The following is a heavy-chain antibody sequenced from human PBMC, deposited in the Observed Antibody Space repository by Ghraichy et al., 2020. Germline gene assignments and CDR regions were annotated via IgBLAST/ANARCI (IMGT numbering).Heavy chain of an antibody. CDR2: ISYDGSNK. D-gene: IGHD3-22*01. J-gene: IGHJ4*02. CDR1: GFTFSSYA. CDR3: AREAYDSSGYINLDY. V-gene: IGHV3-30-3*01. Sequence: GGSLRLSCAASGFTFSSYAMHWVRQAPGKGLEWVAVISYDGSNKYYADSVKGRFTISRDNSKNTLYLQMNSLRAEDTAVYYCAREAYDSSGYINLDYWGQGTLVTVSS.